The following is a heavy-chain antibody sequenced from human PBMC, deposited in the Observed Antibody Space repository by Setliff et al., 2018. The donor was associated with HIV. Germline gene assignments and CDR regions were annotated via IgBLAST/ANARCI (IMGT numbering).Heavy chain of an antibody. CDR3: ARVGSYWSTFDY. CDR1: GSTLTTYG. Sequence: ASVKVSCKASGSTLTTYGISWVRQAPGQGPEWMGWINTETGNPMYAQGFTGRFVFSLDTSVSTAYLQINSLKAEDTAMYYCARVGSYWSTFDYWGQGALVTVSS. D-gene: IGHD1-26*01. V-gene: IGHV7-4-1*02. J-gene: IGHJ4*02. CDR2: INTETGNP.